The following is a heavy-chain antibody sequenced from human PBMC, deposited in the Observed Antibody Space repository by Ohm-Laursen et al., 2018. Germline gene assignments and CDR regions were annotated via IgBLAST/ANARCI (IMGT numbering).Heavy chain of an antibody. CDR2: ITKSSNTV. J-gene: IGHJ4*02. D-gene: IGHD3-10*01. V-gene: IGHV3-11*01. CDR3: ARDQRFTYGSWYYFDY. CDR1: GFTFSDYS. Sequence: GSLRLSCSASGFTFSDYSMAWFRQAPGKGLEWVSYITKSSNTVYYADSVKGRFTLSRDNAQNSLYLQMNNLRAEDTAVYYCARDQRFTYGSWYYFDYWGQGTLVTVSS.